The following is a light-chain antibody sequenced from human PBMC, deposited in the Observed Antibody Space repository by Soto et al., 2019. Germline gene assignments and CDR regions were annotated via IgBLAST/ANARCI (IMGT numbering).Light chain of an antibody. CDR1: SSNIGSNY. V-gene: IGLV1-51*01. CDR3: GTWESSRNWV. J-gene: IGLJ3*02. CDR2: DNF. Sequence: QSVLMQSPSVSAAPGQTVTISCSGTSSNIGSNYVSWYQLLPETAPKLLIYDNFKRPSGIPDRFSGSKSGTSATLVITGLQTGDEADYYCGTWESSRNWVFGGGTKLTVL.